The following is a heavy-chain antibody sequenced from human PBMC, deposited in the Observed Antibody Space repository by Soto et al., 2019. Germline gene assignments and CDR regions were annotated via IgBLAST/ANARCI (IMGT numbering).Heavy chain of an antibody. CDR1: GYSFTSYW. CDR3: ARHLAGPGSSTSFDAFDI. CDR2: IYPGDSDT. V-gene: IGHV5-51*01. D-gene: IGHD2-2*01. J-gene: IGHJ3*02. Sequence: GESLKISCKGSGYSFTSYWIGWVRQMPGKGLEWMGIIYPGDSDTRYSPSFQGQVTISADKSISTAYLQWSSLKASDTAMYYCARHLAGPGSSTSFDAFDIWGQGTMVTVSS.